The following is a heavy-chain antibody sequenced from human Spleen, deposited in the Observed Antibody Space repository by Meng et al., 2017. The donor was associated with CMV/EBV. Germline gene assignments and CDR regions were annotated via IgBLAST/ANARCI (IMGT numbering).Heavy chain of an antibody. CDR2: IWNDGGDE. CDR3: AKVDCSGGSCYPIDY. Sequence: GESLKISCAASGFTFSNFGMHWVRQAPGKGLEWVAFIWNDGGDEYYADSVKGRFTISRDNSKNTLYLQMNSLRAEDTAVYYCAKVDCSGGSCYPIDYWGQGTLVTVSS. D-gene: IGHD2-15*01. J-gene: IGHJ4*02. CDR1: GFTFSNFG. V-gene: IGHV3-30*02.